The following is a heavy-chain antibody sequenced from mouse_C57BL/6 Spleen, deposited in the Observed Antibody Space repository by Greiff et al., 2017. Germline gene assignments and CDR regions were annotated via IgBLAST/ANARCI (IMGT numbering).Heavy chain of an antibody. Sequence: QVQLKESGAELVRPGASVTLSCKASGYTFTDYEMHWVKQTPVHGLEWIGAIDPETGGTAYNQKFKGKAILTADKSSSTAYMELRSLTSEDSAVYYCTRSYDYDVGAWFAYWGQGTLVTVSA. CDR1: GYTFTDYE. J-gene: IGHJ3*01. V-gene: IGHV1-15*01. CDR3: TRSYDYDVGAWFAY. D-gene: IGHD2-4*01. CDR2: IDPETGGT.